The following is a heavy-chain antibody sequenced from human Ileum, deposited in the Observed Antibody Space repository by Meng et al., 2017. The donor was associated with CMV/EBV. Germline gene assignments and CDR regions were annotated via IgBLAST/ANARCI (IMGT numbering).Heavy chain of an antibody. CDR1: GFTFSSYA. V-gene: IGHV3-23*03. Sequence: GESLKISCAASGFTFSSYAMSWVRQAPGKGLEWVSVIYSRGSSTYYADSVKSRFTISRDNSKNTLYLQMNNLRAEDTAVYYCAKVAPNPIPEVGAHGDDAFDIWGQGTLVTVSS. J-gene: IGHJ3*02. CDR3: AKVAPNPIPEVGAHGDDAFDI. D-gene: IGHD3-10*01. CDR2: IYSRGSST.